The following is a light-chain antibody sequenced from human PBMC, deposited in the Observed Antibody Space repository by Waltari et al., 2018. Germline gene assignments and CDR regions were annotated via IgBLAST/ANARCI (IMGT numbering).Light chain of an antibody. CDR3: CSYAGANLVI. J-gene: IGLJ2*01. CDR1: SSDLGRYSL. Sequence: QSALTQPASVSGSPGQSITISCSGTSSDLGRYSLASWYPQHPGKAPKLIIHEVSERPSGVSDRFSGSKSGNTASLTISGLQTEDEATFYCCSYAGANLVIFGGGTRVTVL. CDR2: EVS. V-gene: IGLV2-23*02.